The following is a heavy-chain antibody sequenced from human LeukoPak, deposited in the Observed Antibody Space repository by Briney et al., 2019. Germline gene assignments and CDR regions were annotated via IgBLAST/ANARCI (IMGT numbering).Heavy chain of an antibody. CDR1: GYTFTSYG. Sequence: ASVKVSCKASGYTFTSYGISWVRQAPGEGLEWMGWISAYNGNTNYAQKLQGRVTMTTDTSTSTAYMELRSLRSDDTAVYYCARLTGIAARPGWFDPWGQGTLVTVSS. D-gene: IGHD6-6*01. CDR3: ARLTGIAARPGWFDP. CDR2: ISAYNGNT. V-gene: IGHV1-18*01. J-gene: IGHJ5*02.